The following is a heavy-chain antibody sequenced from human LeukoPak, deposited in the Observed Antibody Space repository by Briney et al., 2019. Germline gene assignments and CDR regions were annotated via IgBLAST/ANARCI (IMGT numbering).Heavy chain of an antibody. CDR3: VKGAKYSGSSVDYFYMDV. Sequence: GGSLRLSCAASGFIFSTHAMGWVRQAPGKGLEWVSVISGSGDNTYQADSVKGRFIISRDNSNNTLSVQMNSLRAEDTAVYYCVKGAKYSGSSVDYFYMDVWAKGTTVTVSS. CDR2: ISGSGDNT. CDR1: GFIFSTHA. D-gene: IGHD1-26*01. J-gene: IGHJ6*03. V-gene: IGHV3-23*01.